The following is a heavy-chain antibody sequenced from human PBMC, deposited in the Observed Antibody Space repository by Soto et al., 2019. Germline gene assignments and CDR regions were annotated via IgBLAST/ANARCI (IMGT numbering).Heavy chain of an antibody. V-gene: IGHV3-7*03. Sequence: PGGSLRLSCAASVFTFSSDWMSWVRQAPGKGLEWVANINQDGSTKLYVDSVKGRFTVSRDNAENSLYLQMDSLRVEDTAVYYCARELSAQSDYWGQGILVTVSS. CDR1: VFTFSSDW. J-gene: IGHJ4*01. CDR2: INQDGSTK. CDR3: ARELSAQSDY.